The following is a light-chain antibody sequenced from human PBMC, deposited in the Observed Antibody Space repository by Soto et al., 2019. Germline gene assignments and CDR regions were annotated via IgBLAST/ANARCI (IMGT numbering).Light chain of an antibody. Sequence: DIQMTQSPSSLSASVGDRVTITCRASQSIDTYLNWYQQKPGTAPHLLIYAASSLQSGVPSRFNGSGSGTDFTLTISSLQPEDFATYYCQQSFNTPLTFGQGTRLEIK. CDR1: QSIDTY. V-gene: IGKV1-39*01. CDR2: AAS. J-gene: IGKJ5*01. CDR3: QQSFNTPLT.